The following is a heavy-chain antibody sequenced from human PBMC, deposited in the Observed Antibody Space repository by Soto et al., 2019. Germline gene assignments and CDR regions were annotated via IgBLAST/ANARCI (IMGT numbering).Heavy chain of an antibody. CDR2: IKSKTDGGTT. J-gene: IGHJ4*02. CDR3: TTGGTYCSRGSCKKYFFDN. Sequence: GGSVRHSFAASDFTFSDGWRIWVRQAPGKGLEWVGRIKSKTDGGTTDYVAPVKGRFTISRDDSEKTLYLQMNSLKTEDTAVYYCTTGGTYCSRGSCKKYFFDNWGQGTLVTVSS. CDR1: DFTFSDGW. D-gene: IGHD2-15*01. V-gene: IGHV3-15*07.